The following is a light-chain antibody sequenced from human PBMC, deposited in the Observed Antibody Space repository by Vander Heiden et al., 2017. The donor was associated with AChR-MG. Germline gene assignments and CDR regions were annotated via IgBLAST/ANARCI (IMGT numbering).Light chain of an antibody. CDR3: SSYTSISTLI. J-gene: IGLJ2*01. CDR2: EST. CDR1: SNDIGSYNR. V-gene: IGLV2-18*02. Sequence: QSALTQPPSVSGSPGQSVTISCSGTSNDIGSYNRVSWYQQPPGTPPKLIIYESTKRPSGVPDRFSGSKSGNSASLTISGLQAEDEADYFCSSYTSISTLIFGGGTKLTVL.